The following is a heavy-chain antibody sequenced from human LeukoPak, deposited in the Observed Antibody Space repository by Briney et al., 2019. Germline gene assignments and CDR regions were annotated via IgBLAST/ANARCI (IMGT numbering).Heavy chain of an antibody. D-gene: IGHD2-15*01. V-gene: IGHV4-59*01. CDR3: ARDDVGYSGYYYYMDV. CDR2: IYYSGST. J-gene: IGHJ6*03. CDR1: GGSISSYY. Sequence: SETLSLTCTVSGGSISSYYWSWIRQPPGKGLDWIGYIYYSGSTNYNPSLKSRVTISVDTSKNQFSLKLSSVTAADTAVYYCARDDVGYSGYYYYMDVWGKGTTVTVSS.